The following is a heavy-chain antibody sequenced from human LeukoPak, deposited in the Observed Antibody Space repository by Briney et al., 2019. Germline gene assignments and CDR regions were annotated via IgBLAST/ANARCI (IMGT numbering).Heavy chain of an antibody. D-gene: IGHD2-2*01. Sequence: ASVTVSCTASGGTFSNYPISWVRQAPGQGLEWMGGILPIFRMTNYAEKFQGRVTITADESTTTAYLELNSLRSEDTAVYYCAICSSTWSGDRPDSWGQGSLVTVSS. J-gene: IGHJ4*02. CDR1: GGTFSNYP. CDR3: AICSSTWSGDRPDS. CDR2: ILPIFRMT. V-gene: IGHV1-69*13.